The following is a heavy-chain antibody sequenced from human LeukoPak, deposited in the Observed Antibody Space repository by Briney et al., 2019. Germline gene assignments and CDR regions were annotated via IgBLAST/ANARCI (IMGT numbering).Heavy chain of an antibody. Sequence: SETLSLTCTVSGVSIFSYYWNWIRQPPGQGLEWIGEINHSGSTNYNPSLKSRVTISVDTSKNQFSLKLSSVTAADTAVYYCASGTTVTSSGMDVWGQGTTVTVSS. V-gene: IGHV4-34*01. J-gene: IGHJ6*02. CDR2: INHSGST. CDR3: ASGTTVTSSGMDV. D-gene: IGHD4-17*01. CDR1: GVSIFSYY.